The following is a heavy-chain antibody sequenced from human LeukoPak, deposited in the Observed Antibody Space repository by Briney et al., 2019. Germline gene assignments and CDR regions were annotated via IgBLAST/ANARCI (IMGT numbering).Heavy chain of an antibody. D-gene: IGHD1-26*01. J-gene: IGHJ4*01. CDR1: GFRFSAFW. CDR2: ISPDGSTT. CDR3: ISDSEGRSGGDD. Sequence: AGESLRLSCAASGFRFSAFWMHWVRQIPGKGLVWVSRISPDGSTTTYADSVTGRFTISRDNVKNTMYLQMNSLRAKDTAVYYCISDSEGRSGGDDWGQGTQVTVSS. V-gene: IGHV3-74*03.